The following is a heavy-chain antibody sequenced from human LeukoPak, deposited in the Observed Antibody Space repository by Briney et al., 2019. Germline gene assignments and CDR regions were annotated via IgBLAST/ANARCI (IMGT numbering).Heavy chain of an antibody. J-gene: IGHJ4*02. CDR1: GYTFTSYG. CDR3: ARDKEDSTGWYLDY. V-gene: IGHV1-69*13. D-gene: IGHD6-19*01. CDR2: IIPILGTA. Sequence: SVKVSCKASGYTFTSYGISWVRQAPGQGLEWLGGIIPILGTANYAQKFQGRVTITADESTYTAYMELSSLRSEDTAVYYCARDKEDSTGWYLDYWGQGTLVTVSS.